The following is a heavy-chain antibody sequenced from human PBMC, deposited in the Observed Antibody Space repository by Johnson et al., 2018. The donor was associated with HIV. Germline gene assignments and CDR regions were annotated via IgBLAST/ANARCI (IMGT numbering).Heavy chain of an antibody. J-gene: IGHJ3*02. V-gene: IGHV3-30*03. CDR3: ATLPVSSVYSRADAFDI. CDR1: GFTFSSYG. D-gene: IGHD3-22*01. Sequence: QVQLVESGGGVVQPGRSLRLSCAASGFTFSSYGMHWVRQAPGKGLEWVAVISYDGSNKYYADSVKGRFTISRDNAKNSLYLQMNSLRAEDTAVYYCATLPVSSVYSRADAFDIWGQGTMVTVSS. CDR2: ISYDGSNK.